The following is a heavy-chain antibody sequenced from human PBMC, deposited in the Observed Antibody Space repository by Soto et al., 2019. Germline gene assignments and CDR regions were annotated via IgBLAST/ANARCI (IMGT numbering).Heavy chain of an antibody. CDR2: MNPNSGNT. J-gene: IGHJ6*02. CDR1: GGTFSSYA. V-gene: IGHV1-8*02. CDR3: ARAKCSGGSCYFNYYYGMDV. Sequence: ASVKVSCKASGGTFSSYAISWWRQAPGQGLEWMGWMNPNSGNTGYAQKFQGRVTMTRNTSISTAYMELSSLRSEDTAVYYCARAKCSGGSCYFNYYYGMDVWGQGTTVTVSS. D-gene: IGHD2-15*01.